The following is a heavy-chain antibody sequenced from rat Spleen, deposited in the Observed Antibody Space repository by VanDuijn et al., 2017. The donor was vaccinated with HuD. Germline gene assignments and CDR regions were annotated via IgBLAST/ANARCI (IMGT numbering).Heavy chain of an antibody. CDR3: ARQAYYGYTYGVMDA. J-gene: IGHJ4*01. D-gene: IGHD1-9*01. V-gene: IGHV5-17*01. Sequence: EVQLVESGGGLVQPGNSLKLSCAASGFTFSDYAMAWVRQSPEKGLEWVATISDDGSTTYYRDSVKGRFTISRDNAKSTLYLQMDSLRSEDTATYYCARQAYYGYTYGVMDAWGQGASVTVSS. CDR1: GFTFSDYA. CDR2: ISDDGSTT.